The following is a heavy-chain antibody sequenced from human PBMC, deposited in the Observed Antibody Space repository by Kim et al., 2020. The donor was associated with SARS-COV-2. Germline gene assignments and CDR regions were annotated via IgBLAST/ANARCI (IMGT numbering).Heavy chain of an antibody. CDR2: ISYDGNNK. Sequence: GGSLRLYCAASGFTFSSFGMHWVRQAPGKGLEWVAVISYDGNNKYYADSVEGRFTISRDNSKNTLYLQMNSLRAEDTAVYYCAKDRNSGHDIRYYYGMDVWGQGTTGNVSS. J-gene: IGHJ6*02. CDR3: AKDRNSGHDIRYYYGMDV. D-gene: IGHD5-12*01. V-gene: IGHV3-30*18. CDR1: GFTFSSFG.